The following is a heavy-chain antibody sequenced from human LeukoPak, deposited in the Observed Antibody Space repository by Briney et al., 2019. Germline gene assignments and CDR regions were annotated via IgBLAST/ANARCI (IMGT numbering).Heavy chain of an antibody. CDR1: GGSVSSYY. J-gene: IGHJ4*02. CDR3: ANGQQWLAFDS. CDR2: IYNSGTT. V-gene: IGHV4-59*08. Sequence: PSETLSLTCTVSGGSVSSYYWSWIRQPPGKGLEWIGNIYNSGTTNYNPSLKSRATISVDTSKSQFSLILRSVTAADTAVYYCANGQQWLAFDSWGQGTLVTVSS. D-gene: IGHD6-19*01.